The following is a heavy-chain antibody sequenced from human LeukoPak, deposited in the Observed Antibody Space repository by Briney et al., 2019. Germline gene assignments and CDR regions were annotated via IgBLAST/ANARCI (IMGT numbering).Heavy chain of an antibody. D-gene: IGHD5-12*01. CDR3: ARYPRGYSGYDSLYFDY. V-gene: IGHV4-59*08. J-gene: IGHJ4*02. CDR1: GSSIGNYY. CDR2: IYYSGST. Sequence: PSETLSLTCTVSGSSIGNYYWSWIRQPPGKGLEWIGYIYYSGSTNYNPSLESRVTISVDTSKNQFSLKLRSVTAADTAVYYCARYPRGYSGYDSLYFDYWGQGTLVTVSS.